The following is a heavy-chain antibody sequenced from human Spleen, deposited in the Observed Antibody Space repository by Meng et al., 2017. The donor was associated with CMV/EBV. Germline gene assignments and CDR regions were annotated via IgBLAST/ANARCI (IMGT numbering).Heavy chain of an antibody. V-gene: IGHV4-30-4*08. D-gene: IGHD2-21*01. J-gene: IGHJ3*02. CDR2: IYYSGST. Sequence: SETLSLTCTVSGGSISSGDYYWSWIRQPPRKGLEWIGYIYYSGSTYYNPSLKSRVTISVDTSKNQFSLKLSSVTAADTAVYYCASSVVVIAYDAFDIWGQGTMVTVSS. CDR1: GGSISSGDYY. CDR3: ASSVVVIAYDAFDI.